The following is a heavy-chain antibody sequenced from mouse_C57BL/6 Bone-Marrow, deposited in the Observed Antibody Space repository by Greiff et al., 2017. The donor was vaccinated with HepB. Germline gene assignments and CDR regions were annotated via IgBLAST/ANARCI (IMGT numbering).Heavy chain of an antibody. CDR3: ARSWYGYPYAMDY. V-gene: IGHV1-52*01. Sequence: QVQLQQPGAELVRPGSSVKLSCKASGYTFTSYWMHWVKRRPIQGLEWIGNIDPSDSETHYNQKFKDKATLTVDKSSSTAYMQLSSLTSEDSAVYYCARSWYGYPYAMDYWGQGTSVTVSS. CDR1: GYTFTSYW. J-gene: IGHJ4*01. D-gene: IGHD2-2*01. CDR2: IDPSDSET.